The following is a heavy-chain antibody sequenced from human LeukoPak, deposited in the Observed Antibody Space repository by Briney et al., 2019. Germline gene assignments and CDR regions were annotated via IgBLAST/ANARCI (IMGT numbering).Heavy chain of an antibody. D-gene: IGHD5-18*01. CDR1: GVSISNYY. J-gene: IGHJ2*01. CDR3: ARHRGYTYGPNWNFDL. CDR2: IFDSGST. Sequence: SETLSLTCTVSGVSISNYYWSWIRQPPGKGLEWIGYIFDSGSTNYNPSLKSRVTISVDTSKNQFSLKLNSVTAADTAVYYCARHRGYTYGPNWNFDLWGRGTLVTVSS. V-gene: IGHV4-59*01.